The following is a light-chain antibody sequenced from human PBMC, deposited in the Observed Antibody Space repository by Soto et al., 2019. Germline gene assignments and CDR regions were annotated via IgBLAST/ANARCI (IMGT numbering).Light chain of an antibody. CDR3: SSHAGSNNYV. J-gene: IGLJ1*01. CDR2: EVS. CDR1: SSDVGAYNY. V-gene: IGLV2-8*01. Sequence: SSLTQPASVSGSPGQSITIPCTGTSSDVGAYNYVSWYQQHPGKAPKLMIYEVSKRPSGVPDRFSGSKSGNTASLTVSGLQAEDEADYYCSSHAGSNNYVFGTGTKVTVL.